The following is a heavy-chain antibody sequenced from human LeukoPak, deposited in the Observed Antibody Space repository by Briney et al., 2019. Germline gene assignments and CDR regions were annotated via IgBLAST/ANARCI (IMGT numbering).Heavy chain of an antibody. CDR1: GYSFTSYW. CDR3: ARRVGYCSGGSCSMFDY. V-gene: IGHV5-51*01. D-gene: IGHD2-15*01. J-gene: IGHJ4*02. CDR2: IYPGDSDT. Sequence: GEXLKISCKGSGYSFTSYWIGWVRQMPGKGLEWMGIIYPGDSDTRYSPSFQGQVTISADKSISTAYLQWSSLKASDTAMYYCARRVGYCSGGSCSMFDYWGQGTLVTVSS.